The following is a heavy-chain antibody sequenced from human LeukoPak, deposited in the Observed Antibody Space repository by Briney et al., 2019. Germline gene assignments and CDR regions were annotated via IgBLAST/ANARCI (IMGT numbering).Heavy chain of an antibody. CDR2: ISYIGST. CDR3: ARDLVTVTKGFDI. Sequence: SETLSLTCTVSGDSFSSHYWTWIRQPPGKGLEWIGYISYIGSTNYNPSLKSRVTISIETSKNQFSLKLSSVTAADTAVYYCARDLVTVTKGFDIWGQGTMVSVSS. CDR1: GDSFSSHY. J-gene: IGHJ3*02. D-gene: IGHD4-17*01. V-gene: IGHV4-59*11.